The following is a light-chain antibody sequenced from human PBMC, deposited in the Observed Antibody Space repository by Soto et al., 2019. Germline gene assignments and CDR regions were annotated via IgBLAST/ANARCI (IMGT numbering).Light chain of an antibody. J-gene: IGLJ3*02. CDR3: CSYTASDIWV. V-gene: IGLV2-14*03. Sequence: QSALTQPASVSGSPGQSITMSCTGSSSDFGDDKYVSWYQQLPGKAPKLMISAVSQRPSGVPDRFSGSKSGNTASLTISGLQADDEADYFCCSYTASDIWVFGGGTKVTVL. CDR1: SSDFGDDKY. CDR2: AVS.